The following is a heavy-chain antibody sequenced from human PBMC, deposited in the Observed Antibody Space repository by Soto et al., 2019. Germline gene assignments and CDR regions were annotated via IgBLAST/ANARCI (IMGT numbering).Heavy chain of an antibody. CDR1: GFTFSSYG. D-gene: IGHD5-12*01. V-gene: IGHV3-30*18. CDR2: ISYDGSNK. Sequence: QVQLVESGGGVVQPGRSLRLSCAASGFTFSSYGMHWVRQAPGKGLEWVAVISYDGSNKYYADSVKGRFTISRDNSKNTLYLQMNSLRAEDTAVYYWAKDGGGVALDYWGQGTLVTVSS. CDR3: AKDGGGVALDY. J-gene: IGHJ4*02.